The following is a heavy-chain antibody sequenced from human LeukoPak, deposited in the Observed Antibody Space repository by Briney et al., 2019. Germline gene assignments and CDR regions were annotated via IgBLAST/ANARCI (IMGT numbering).Heavy chain of an antibody. CDR3: AKDWACRAVAAPGY. Sequence: GGSLRLSCAASGFTFINYDMHWVRQAPGKGLEWVASISYDGSNKYYGDSVKGRFTISRDNSKNTLYLQMNSLRTEDTAIYYCAKDWACRAVAAPGYWGQEPWSPSPQ. V-gene: IGHV3-30*18. CDR2: ISYDGSNK. CDR1: GFTFINYD. J-gene: IGHJ4*01. D-gene: IGHD6-19*01.